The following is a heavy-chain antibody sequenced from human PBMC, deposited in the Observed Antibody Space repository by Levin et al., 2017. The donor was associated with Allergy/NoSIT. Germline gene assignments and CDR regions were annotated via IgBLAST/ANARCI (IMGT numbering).Heavy chain of an antibody. CDR2: ISGSGGST. Sequence: GESLKISCAASGFTFSSYAMSWVRQAPGKGLEWVSAISGSGGSTYYADSVKGRFTISRDNSKNTLYLQMNSLRAEDTAVYYCAKRRPPFLSGYPFDYWGQGTLVTVSS. CDR1: GFTFSSYA. CDR3: AKRRPPFLSGYPFDY. V-gene: IGHV3-23*01. J-gene: IGHJ4*02. D-gene: IGHD5-18*01.